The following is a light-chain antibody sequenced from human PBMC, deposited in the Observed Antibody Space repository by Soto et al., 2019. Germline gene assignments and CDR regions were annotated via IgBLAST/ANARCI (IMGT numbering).Light chain of an antibody. CDR3: QKYNSAPWT. Sequence: DIQMTQSPSSLSASVGDRVTIICRASQGIRNYLAWYQQKPGKVPKLLIYGASTLQSGVPSRFSGSGSGTDFTLTISSLQPEDVATYYCQKYNSAPWTFGHGTKVEIK. CDR2: GAS. CDR1: QGIRNY. J-gene: IGKJ1*01. V-gene: IGKV1-27*01.